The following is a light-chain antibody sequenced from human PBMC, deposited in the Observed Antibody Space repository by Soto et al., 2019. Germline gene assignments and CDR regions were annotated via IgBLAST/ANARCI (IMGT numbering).Light chain of an antibody. J-gene: IGLJ1*01. CDR3: SSYTGSSTLV. Sequence: QAALTQPASVSGSPGQSITISCTGTSSDVGGYNYVSWYQQHPGKAPKLMIYDVSSRPSGVSNRSSGSKSGNTASLTISGLQAEDEADYYCSSYTGSSTLVFGTGTKLTVL. V-gene: IGLV2-14*01. CDR2: DVS. CDR1: SSDVGGYNY.